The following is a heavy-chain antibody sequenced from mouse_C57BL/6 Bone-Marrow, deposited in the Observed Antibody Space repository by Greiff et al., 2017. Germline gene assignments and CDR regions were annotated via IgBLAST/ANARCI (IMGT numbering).Heavy chain of an antibody. CDR3: AREDYGYYVYYAMDY. V-gene: IGHV5-4*01. CDR2: ISDGGSYT. J-gene: IGHJ4*01. CDR1: GFTFSSYA. D-gene: IGHD2-3*01. Sequence: EVQLVESGGGLVKPGGSLKLSCAASGFTFSSYAMSWVRQTPEKRLQWVATISDGGSYTYYPDNVKGRFTISRDNAKNNLYLQMSHLKSEDTAMYYCAREDYGYYVYYAMDYWGQGTSVTVSS.